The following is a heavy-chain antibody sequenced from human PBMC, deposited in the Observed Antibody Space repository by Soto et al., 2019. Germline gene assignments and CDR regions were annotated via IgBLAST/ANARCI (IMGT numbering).Heavy chain of an antibody. CDR2: ISVYNGNT. V-gene: IGHV1-18*04. CDR1: GYTFTDYF. J-gene: IGHJ4*02. Sequence: ASVKVSCKASGYTFTDYFVHWVRRAPGQGLEWMGWISVYNGNTDYEQKFQGRVAMTTDTSTSTAYMELRSLRSDDTAMYYCARVEYGDLVYLDNWGQGTPVTVSS. D-gene: IGHD2-21*02. CDR3: ARVEYGDLVYLDN.